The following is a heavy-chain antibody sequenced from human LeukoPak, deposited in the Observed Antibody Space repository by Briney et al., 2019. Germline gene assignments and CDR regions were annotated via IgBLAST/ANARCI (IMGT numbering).Heavy chain of an antibody. Sequence: GGSLRLSCAASRFTFSNAWMSWVRQAPGKGLEWVGRIKSKTEGETKEYAASVRGRFTISRDDSRNRLYLQMNSLKTEDTAVYYCASGIVTGTSRWGQGTRVPVS. D-gene: IGHD1-20*01. J-gene: IGHJ4*02. CDR1: RFTFSNAW. V-gene: IGHV3-15*01. CDR2: IKSKTEGETK. CDR3: ASGIVTGTSR.